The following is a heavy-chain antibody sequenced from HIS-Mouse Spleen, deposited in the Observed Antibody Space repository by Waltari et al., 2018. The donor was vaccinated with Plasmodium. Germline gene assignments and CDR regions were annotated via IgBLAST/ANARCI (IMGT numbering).Heavy chain of an antibody. J-gene: IGHJ4*02. V-gene: IGHV1-2*02. Sequence: QVQLVQSGAEVKKPGASVKVSCKASGYTFTGYYMHWLRPAPGQGLEWMGWINPNSGGTNYAQKFQGRVTMTRDTSISTAYMELSRLRSDDTAVYYCARLLPWVHGHFDYWGQGTLVTVSS. CDR1: GYTFTGYY. CDR3: ARLLPWVHGHFDY. D-gene: IGHD1-26*01. CDR2: INPNSGGT.